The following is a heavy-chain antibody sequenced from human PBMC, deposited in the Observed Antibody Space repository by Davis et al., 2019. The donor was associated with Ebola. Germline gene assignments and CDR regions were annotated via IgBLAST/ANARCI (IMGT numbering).Heavy chain of an antibody. CDR1: GFTFSSYS. Sequence: PGGSLRLSCAASGFTFSSYSMNWVRQAPGKGLEWVSCISSSSSTIYYADSVKGRFTISRDNAKNSLYLQMNSLRAEDTAVYYCARDPNGDNLDYWGQGTLVTVSS. J-gene: IGHJ4*02. D-gene: IGHD4-17*01. CDR2: ISSSSSTI. V-gene: IGHV3-48*04. CDR3: ARDPNGDNLDY.